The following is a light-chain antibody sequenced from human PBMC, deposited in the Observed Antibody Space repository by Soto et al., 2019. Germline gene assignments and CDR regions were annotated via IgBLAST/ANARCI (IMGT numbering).Light chain of an antibody. J-gene: IGLJ1*01. V-gene: IGLV2-14*01. CDR1: SSDVGGYNY. Sequence: QSALTQPASVSGSPGQSITISCTGTSSDVGGYNYVSWYQQHPGKAPKLMIYEDSNRPSGVSNRFSGSKSGNTASPTISGLQAEDEADYYCSSYTSSSTLYGFGTGTKLTVL. CDR2: EDS. CDR3: SSYTSSSTLYG.